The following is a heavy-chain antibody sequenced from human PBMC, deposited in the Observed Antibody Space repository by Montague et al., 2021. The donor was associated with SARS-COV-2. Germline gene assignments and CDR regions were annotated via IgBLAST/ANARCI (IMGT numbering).Heavy chain of an antibody. CDR2: IFHSGIT. D-gene: IGHD1-20*01. Sequence: SETLSLTCSVSGGSISSYYWSWIRQSPGKGLEWIGYIFHSGITDYNPSLKSRVTISVDMSENQFSLQLNSVTAADSAVYYCARTEYNWNDWFDPWGQGTLVTVS. V-gene: IGHV4-59*13. J-gene: IGHJ5*02. CDR1: GGSISSYY. CDR3: ARTEYNWNDWFDP.